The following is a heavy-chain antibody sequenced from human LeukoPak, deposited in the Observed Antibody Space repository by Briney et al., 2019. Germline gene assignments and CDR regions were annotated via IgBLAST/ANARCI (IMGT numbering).Heavy chain of an antibody. CDR2: IYYSGST. V-gene: IGHV4-59*01. Sequence: SETLSLTCTVSGGSISSYYWSWIRQPPGKGLEWIGYIYYSGSTNYNPSLKSRITISVDTSKNQFSLKLSSVTAADTAVYYCAREPFNYMDVWGKGTTVTVSS. CDR1: GGSISSYY. J-gene: IGHJ6*03. CDR3: AREPFNYMDV.